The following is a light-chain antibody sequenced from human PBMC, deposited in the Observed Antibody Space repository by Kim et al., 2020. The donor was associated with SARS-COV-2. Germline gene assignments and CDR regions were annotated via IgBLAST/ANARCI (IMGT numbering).Light chain of an antibody. CDR1: QGISSA. V-gene: IGKV1D-13*01. CDR3: RQFNNYPFT. J-gene: IGKJ5*01. Sequence: GDRVTITGRASQGISSALAWYQQKPGKAPKLLIYDASSLESEVPSRFSGSGSGTDFTLTISSLQPGDFATYYCRQFNNYPFTFGRGTRLEIK. CDR2: DAS.